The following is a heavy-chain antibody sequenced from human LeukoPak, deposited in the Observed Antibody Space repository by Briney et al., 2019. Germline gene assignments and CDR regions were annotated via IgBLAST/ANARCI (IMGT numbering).Heavy chain of an antibody. CDR1: GFTFSSYS. Sequence: PGGSMRLSCAASGFTFSSYSMNWVRQAPGKGLGWVSKISSGGSAIYYADSVKGRFTISIDNAKNSLYLQINSLRGEDTAVHHRAREFESADAFDISGHGTMVTVSS. D-gene: IGHD3-16*01. CDR2: ISSGGSAI. V-gene: IGHV3-48*04. CDR3: AREFESADAFDI. J-gene: IGHJ3*02.